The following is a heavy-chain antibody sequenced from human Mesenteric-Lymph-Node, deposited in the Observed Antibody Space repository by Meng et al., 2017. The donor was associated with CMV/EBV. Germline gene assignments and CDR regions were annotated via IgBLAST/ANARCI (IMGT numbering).Heavy chain of an antibody. V-gene: IGHV7-4-1*02. CDR3: SRDRIAAAGWFDP. CDR2: INTNTGDP. J-gene: IGHJ5*02. Sequence: KAAGYTCTSYYMHWVRQATGQGLEWMGWINTNTGDPTDAQGFTGRFVFSLDTSVSTAYLQISSLKAEDTAVYYCSRDRIAAAGWFDPWGQGTLVTVSS. D-gene: IGHD6-13*01. CDR1: GYTCTSYY.